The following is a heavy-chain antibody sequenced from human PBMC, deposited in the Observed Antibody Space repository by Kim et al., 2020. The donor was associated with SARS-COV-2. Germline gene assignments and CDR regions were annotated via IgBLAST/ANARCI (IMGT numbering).Heavy chain of an antibody. V-gene: IGHV3-11*01. D-gene: IGHD4-17*01. Sequence: IHYADVVKGRFTNSRDNTKNSVYLQMNSLGVEDTAVFYCARANFGDYEPAHWGQGALVTVSS. CDR2: I. CDR3: ARANFGDYEPAH. J-gene: IGHJ4*02.